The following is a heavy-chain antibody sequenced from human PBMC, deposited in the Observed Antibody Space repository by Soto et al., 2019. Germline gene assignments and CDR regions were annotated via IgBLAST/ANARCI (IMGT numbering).Heavy chain of an antibody. J-gene: IGHJ6*02. CDR1: GFDFSNSW. CDR3: AKDTAYAMDV. V-gene: IGHV3-74*01. D-gene: IGHD2-15*01. CDR2: INSDGSGT. Sequence: EVQLVESGGGLVQPGGSLRLSCAASGFDFSNSWIHWVRQGPVKGLVWVSHINSDGSGTTYADSVKGRFTISRDNAKNTVYLQMNSLRAEDTAVYYCAKDTAYAMDVWGQGTTVTVSS.